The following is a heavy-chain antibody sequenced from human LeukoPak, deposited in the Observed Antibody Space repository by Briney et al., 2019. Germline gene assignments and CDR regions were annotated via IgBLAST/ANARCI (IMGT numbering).Heavy chain of an antibody. D-gene: IGHD3-3*01. CDR3: AGASGAETYYDFWSGYLYGMDV. Sequence: GGSLRLSCAASGFTFSSYGMHWVRQAPGKGLEWVAVISYGGSNKYYADSVKGRFTISRDNSKNTLYLQMNSLRAEDTAVYYCAGASGAETYYDFWSGYLYGMDVWGQGTTVTVSS. V-gene: IGHV3-30*03. CDR2: ISYGGSNK. CDR1: GFTFSSYG. J-gene: IGHJ6*02.